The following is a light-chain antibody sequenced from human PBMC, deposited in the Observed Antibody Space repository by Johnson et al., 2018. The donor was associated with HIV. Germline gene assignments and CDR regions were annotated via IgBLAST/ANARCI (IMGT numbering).Light chain of an antibody. J-gene: IGLJ1*01. Sequence: QSVLTQPPSVSAAPGQKVTISCSGSSSNIGNKYISWYQQLPGTAPKLLIYENSKRPSGIPDRFSGSKSGTSAPLGITGLQTGDEADYYCGTWDTSLSAGGVFGSGPKVTVL. CDR1: SSNIGNKY. CDR2: ENS. V-gene: IGLV1-51*02. CDR3: GTWDTSLSAGGV.